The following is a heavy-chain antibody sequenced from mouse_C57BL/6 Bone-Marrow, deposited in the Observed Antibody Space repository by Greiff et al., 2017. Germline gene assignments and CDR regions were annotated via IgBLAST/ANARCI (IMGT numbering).Heavy chain of an antibody. CDR2: ISDGGSYT. CDR3: ARVPLRREERYFDV. J-gene: IGHJ2*01. V-gene: IGHV5-4*03. CDR1: GFTFSSYA. Sequence: EVKLVESGGGLVKPGGSLKLSCAASGFTFSSYAMSWVRQTPEKRLEWVATISDGGSYTYYPDNVKGRSTLSRDNAKNNLYLQKSHLKSEDTAVYYCARVPLRREERYFDVWGQGTTLTVSS. D-gene: IGHD2-12*01.